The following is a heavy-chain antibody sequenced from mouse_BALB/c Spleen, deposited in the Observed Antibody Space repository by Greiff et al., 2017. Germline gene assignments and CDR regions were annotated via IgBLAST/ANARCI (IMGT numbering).Heavy chain of an antibody. CDR2: ISSGGST. CDR1: GFTFSSYA. V-gene: IGHV5-6-5*01. CDR3: ARAYYGNFYYAMDY. D-gene: IGHD2-10*01. Sequence: EVQGVESGGGLVKPGGSLKLSCAASGFTFSSYAMSWVRQTPEKRLEWVASISSGGSTYYPDSVKGRFTISRDNARNILYLQMSSLRSEDTAMYYCARAYYGNFYYAMDYWGQGTSVTVSS. J-gene: IGHJ4*01.